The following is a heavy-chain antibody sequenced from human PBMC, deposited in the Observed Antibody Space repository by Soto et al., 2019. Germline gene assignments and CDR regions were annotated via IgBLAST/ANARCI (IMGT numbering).Heavy chain of an antibody. J-gene: IGHJ4*02. Sequence: PSETLSLTCAVSGYSISSSNWWGWIRQPPGKGLEWIGYIYYSGTTYYNPSLKSRVTMSLDTSKNQFSLKLTSVTAVDTAVYYCARREIQGPIDYWGQGTLVT. CDR3: ARREIQGPIDY. D-gene: IGHD1-26*01. CDR1: GYSISSSNW. V-gene: IGHV4-28*01. CDR2: IYYSGTT.